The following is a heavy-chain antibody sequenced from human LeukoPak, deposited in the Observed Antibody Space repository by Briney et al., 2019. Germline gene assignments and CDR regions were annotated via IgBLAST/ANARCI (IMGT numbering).Heavy chain of an antibody. V-gene: IGHV3-21*01. CDR2: ITSSSTYI. CDR1: GFTFSNYN. J-gene: IGHJ6*03. Sequence: PGGSLRLSCAASGFTFSNYNMNWVRQAPGKGLEWVSSITSSSTYIFYADSVKGQFTISRDNAKNSLYLQMNSLRAEDTAVYYCARGIMTPYYMDVWGKGTTVSVS. D-gene: IGHD3-16*01. CDR3: ARGIMTPYYMDV.